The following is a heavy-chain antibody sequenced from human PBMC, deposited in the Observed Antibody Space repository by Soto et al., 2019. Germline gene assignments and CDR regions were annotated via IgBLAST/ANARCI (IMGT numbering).Heavy chain of an antibody. J-gene: IGHJ4*02. CDR2: VNPIVGMS. CDR3: ATSYGSGSAHFDY. CDR1: GGTFNSYT. D-gene: IGHD3-10*01. V-gene: IGHV1-69*02. Sequence: QVQLVQSGAEVKKPGSSVKVSCTASGGTFNSYTINWVRQARGQGLEWVGRVNPIVGMSNSAQKFQGRVTITADKSTSKAYMDLTSLKSEDTAVYYCATSYGSGSAHFDYWGQGTLVTVSS.